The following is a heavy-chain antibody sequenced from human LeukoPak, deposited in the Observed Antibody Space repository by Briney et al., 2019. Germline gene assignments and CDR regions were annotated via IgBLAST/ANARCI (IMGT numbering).Heavy chain of an antibody. D-gene: IGHD3-9*01. J-gene: IGHJ4*02. Sequence: SETLSLTCAVYGGSFSGYYWSWIRQPPGKGPEWIGEINHSGSTNYNPSLKSRVTISVDTSKNQFSLKLSSVTAADTAVYYCARGPDILTGYYATTGDYWGQGTLVTVSS. CDR2: INHSGST. V-gene: IGHV4-34*01. CDR3: ARGPDILTGYYATTGDY. CDR1: GGSFSGYY.